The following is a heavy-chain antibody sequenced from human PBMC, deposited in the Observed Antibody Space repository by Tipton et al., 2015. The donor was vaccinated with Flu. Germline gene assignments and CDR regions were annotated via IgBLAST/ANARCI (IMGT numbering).Heavy chain of an antibody. J-gene: IGHJ5*02. V-gene: IGHV4-38-2*01. CDR2: INHSGDI. CDR1: AYFTSSDFF. CDR3: ARRDYSNYVSEPRNWFDP. Sequence: TLSLTCAVSAYFTSSDFFWGWIRQPPGKGLEWIGTINHSGDIDYNPSLKSRVTTSVDTSKKQFSLKLRSVTAADTAVYYCARRDYSNYVSEPRNWFDPWGQGALVTVSS. D-gene: IGHD4-11*01.